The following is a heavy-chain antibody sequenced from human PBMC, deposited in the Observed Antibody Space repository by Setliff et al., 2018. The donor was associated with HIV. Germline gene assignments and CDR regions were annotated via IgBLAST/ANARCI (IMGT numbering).Heavy chain of an antibody. Sequence: ASVKVSCKASGYTFTSYYMHWVRQAPAQGLEWMGIINPSGGSTSYAQKFQGRVTITADESTSTAYMELYNLRSEDTAMYYCTRGRGIIGALVYWGQGTLVTVSS. CDR3: TRGRGIIGALVY. CDR1: GYTFTSYY. J-gene: IGHJ4*02. CDR2: INPSGGST. D-gene: IGHD2-21*01. V-gene: IGHV1-46*03.